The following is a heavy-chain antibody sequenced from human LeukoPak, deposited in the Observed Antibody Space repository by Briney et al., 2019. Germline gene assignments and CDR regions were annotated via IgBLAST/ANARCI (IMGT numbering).Heavy chain of an antibody. V-gene: IGHV4-34*01. J-gene: IGHJ6*02. D-gene: IGHD3-10*01. CDR1: GGSFSGYY. Sequence: SETLSLTCAVYGGSFSGYYWSWIRQPPGKGLEWIGEINHSGSTNYNPSLKSRVTISVDTSKNQFSLKLSSVTAADTAVNYCARGPPSLITMVRGLYGMDVWGQGTTVTVSS. CDR3: ARGPPSLITMVRGLYGMDV. CDR2: INHSGST.